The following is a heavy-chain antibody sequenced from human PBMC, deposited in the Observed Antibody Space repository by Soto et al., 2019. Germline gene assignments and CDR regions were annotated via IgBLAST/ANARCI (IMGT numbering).Heavy chain of an antibody. Sequence: PSETLSLTCTVSGGSISSNSYYWGWIRQPPGKGLEWIGRVYIGGETNYNPSLKSRLTMSLDTSKRHFSLKLSSVTAADTAVYHCARGRQAVGLEFWGLGTLVTVSS. J-gene: IGHJ4*02. V-gene: IGHV4-39*07. CDR2: VYIGGET. D-gene: IGHD1-26*01. CDR3: ARGRQAVGLEF. CDR1: GGSISSNSYY.